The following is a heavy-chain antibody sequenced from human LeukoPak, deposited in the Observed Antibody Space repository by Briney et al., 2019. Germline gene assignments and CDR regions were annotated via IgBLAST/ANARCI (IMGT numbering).Heavy chain of an antibody. Sequence: GASVKVSCKASGYTFSGYYLHWLRQAPGQGPGWMGWINPNNGDTNYEDKFRGRVTMTRDTSISTVYMELSRLTYDDTAVYFCARSLGSSFSFYFDSWGQGTLVTVSS. CDR2: INPNNGDT. J-gene: IGHJ4*02. CDR3: ARSLGSSFSFYFDS. CDR1: GYTFSGYY. D-gene: IGHD6-13*01. V-gene: IGHV1-2*07.